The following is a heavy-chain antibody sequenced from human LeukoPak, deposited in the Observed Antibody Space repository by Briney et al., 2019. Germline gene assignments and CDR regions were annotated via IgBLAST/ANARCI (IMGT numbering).Heavy chain of an antibody. V-gene: IGHV1-69*10. CDR1: GYTFTGYY. D-gene: IGHD3-22*01. CDR3: ARDRSSGYSDY. J-gene: IGHJ4*02. CDR2: IIPILGIA. Sequence: ASVKVSCKASGYTFTGYYMHWVRQAPGQGLEWMGGIIPILGIANYAQKFQGRVTITADKSTSTAYMELSSLRSEDTAVYYCARDRSSGYSDYWGQGTLVTVSS.